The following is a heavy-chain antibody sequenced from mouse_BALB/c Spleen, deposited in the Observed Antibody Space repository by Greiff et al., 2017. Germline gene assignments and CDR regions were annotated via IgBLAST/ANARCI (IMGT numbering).Heavy chain of an antibody. J-gene: IGHJ3*01. CDR3: ARDFDYYGSSYAWFAY. V-gene: IGHV2-9*02. Sequence: VQVVESGPGLVAPSQSLSITCTVSGFSLTSYGVHWVRQPPGKGLEWLGVIWAGGSTNYNSALMSRLSISKDNSKSQVFLKMNSLQTDDTAMYYCARDFDYYGSSYAWFAYWGQGTLVTVSA. CDR2: IWAGGST. D-gene: IGHD1-1*01. CDR1: GFSLTSYG.